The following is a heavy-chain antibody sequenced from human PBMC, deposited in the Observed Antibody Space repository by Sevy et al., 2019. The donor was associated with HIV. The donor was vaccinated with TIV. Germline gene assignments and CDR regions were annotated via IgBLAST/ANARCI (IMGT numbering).Heavy chain of an antibody. Sequence: GGSLRLSCAGSGFTFSSYGVHWVRQTPGKGLEWVAFVSYHGRNKFYADSVKGRFTISRDNSNNTLYLQMNSLRPEDTAVYYCAKDQEKGDYGDYYSYYGMDVWGQGTTVTVSS. V-gene: IGHV3-30*18. CDR1: GFTFSSYG. J-gene: IGHJ6*02. CDR3: AKDQEKGDYGDYYSYYGMDV. D-gene: IGHD4-17*01. CDR2: VSYHGRNK.